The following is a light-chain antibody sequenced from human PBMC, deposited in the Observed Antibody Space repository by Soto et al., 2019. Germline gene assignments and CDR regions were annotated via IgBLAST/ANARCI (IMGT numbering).Light chain of an antibody. J-gene: IGLJ1*01. V-gene: IGLV2-8*01. CDR2: EVT. Sequence: QSALTQPPSASGSPGQSVTISCTGTSSDVGGYNFVSWYQQHPGKAPKLMIYEVTKRPSGVPDRFSDSKSGNTASLTVSGLQAEDEADYYCTSYAGSNNFVFGT. CDR1: SSDVGGYNF. CDR3: TSYAGSNNFV.